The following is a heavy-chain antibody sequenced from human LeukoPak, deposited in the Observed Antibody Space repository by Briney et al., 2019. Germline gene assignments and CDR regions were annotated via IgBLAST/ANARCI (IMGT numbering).Heavy chain of an antibody. CDR3: ARVHYYYYMDV. CDR1: GGSISSGSYY. CDR2: IYTSGST. V-gene: IGHV4-61*02. Sequence: SETLSLTRTVSGGSISSGSYYWSWIRQPAGKGLEWIGRIYTSGSTNYNPSLKGRVTISVDTSKNQFSLKLSSVTAADTAVYYCARVHYYYYMDVWGKGTTVTVSS. J-gene: IGHJ6*03.